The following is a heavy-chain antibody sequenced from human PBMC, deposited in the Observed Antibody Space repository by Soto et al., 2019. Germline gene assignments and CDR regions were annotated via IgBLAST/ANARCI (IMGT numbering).Heavy chain of an antibody. V-gene: IGHV1-69*08. CDR1: GVTFTNDI. Sequence: QVQLVQSGAEVKKPGSSVKVSCKASGVTFTNDIITWVRQAPGQGLEWMGRIIPLLDIANYAQKFQGRVTITADKSSSTAYMELNSLRSEDTAVYDCVRDSPIGSTYSGYAGIDYWGQGTLVTVSS. CDR3: VRDSPIGSTYSGYAGIDY. D-gene: IGHD5-12*01. J-gene: IGHJ4*02. CDR2: IIPLLDIA.